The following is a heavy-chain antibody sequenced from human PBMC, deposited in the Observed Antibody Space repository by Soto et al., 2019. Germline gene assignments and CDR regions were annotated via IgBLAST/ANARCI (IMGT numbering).Heavy chain of an antibody. J-gene: IGHJ4*02. D-gene: IGHD5-12*01. Sequence: EVQLLESGGGLVHPGGSLRLSCAASGFTFSNFAMSWVRQGPGKGLEWVSTIINSGISTYYADSVKGRFTISRDNTKNTLFLQMNSLRAKDSAVYYCAKDREDAYDDFDYWGRGIQVTVSS. CDR2: IINSGIST. V-gene: IGHV3-23*01. CDR1: GFTFSNFA. CDR3: AKDREDAYDDFDY.